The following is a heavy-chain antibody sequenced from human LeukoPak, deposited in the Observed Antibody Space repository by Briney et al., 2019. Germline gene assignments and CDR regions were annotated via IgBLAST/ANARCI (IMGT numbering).Heavy chain of an antibody. V-gene: IGHV7-4-1*02. J-gene: IGHJ6*02. CDR2: INTNTGNA. D-gene: IGHD3-16*01. CDR3: ARPMGRYYYYGMDV. Sequence: ASVKVSSKASGYTFTSYAINWVRQAPGQGLEWMGWINTNTGNAAYAQGLTGRSVFSLDTSVSTAYLEISSLKAEDTAVYYCARPMGRYYYYGMDVWGQGTTVTVS. CDR1: GYTFTSYA.